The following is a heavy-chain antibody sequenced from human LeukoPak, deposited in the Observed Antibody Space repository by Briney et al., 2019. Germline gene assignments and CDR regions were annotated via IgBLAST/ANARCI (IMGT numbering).Heavy chain of an antibody. CDR1: GFTFSSYS. D-gene: IGHD2-2*01. V-gene: IGHV3-48*01. Sequence: PGGSLRPSCAASGFTFSSYSMNWVRQAPGKGLEWVSYISSSSSTIYYADSVKGRFTISRDNAKNSLYLQMNSLRAEDTAVYYCAREVSYCSSTSCYLGWFDPWGQGTLVTVSS. CDR3: AREVSYCSSTSCYLGWFDP. CDR2: ISSSSSTI. J-gene: IGHJ5*02.